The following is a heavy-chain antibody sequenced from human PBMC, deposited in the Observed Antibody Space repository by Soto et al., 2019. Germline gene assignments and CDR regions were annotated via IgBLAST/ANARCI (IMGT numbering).Heavy chain of an antibody. CDR2: INLSGGST. CDR1: GYTFTSYS. CDR3: AAHVVGATGIRYYYYGMDV. D-gene: IGHD1-26*01. V-gene: IGHV1-46*01. J-gene: IGHJ6*02. Sequence: ASVKVSCKASGYTFTSYSMHWVRQAPGQGLEWMGIINLSGGSTNYAQKFQGRVAVTRDTSTSTVYMELSSLRSEDTAMYYCAAHVVGATGIRYYYYGMDVWGQGTTVTV.